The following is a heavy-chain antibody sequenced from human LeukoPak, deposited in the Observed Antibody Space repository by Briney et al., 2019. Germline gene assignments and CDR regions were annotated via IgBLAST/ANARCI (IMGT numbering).Heavy chain of an antibody. CDR3: ARDSLYDSSGYYYRGAYYFDY. CDR2: INSDVSST. V-gene: IGHV3-74*01. J-gene: IGHJ4*02. Sequence: GGPLRLSCAASGSTFSIYGMHWVRQAPGKGLVWVPRINSDVSSTSYADSVKGRFTISRDNAKNTLYLQMNSLRAEDTAVYYCARDSLYDSSGYYYRGAYYFDYWGQGTLVTVSS. CDR1: GSTFSIYG. D-gene: IGHD3-22*01.